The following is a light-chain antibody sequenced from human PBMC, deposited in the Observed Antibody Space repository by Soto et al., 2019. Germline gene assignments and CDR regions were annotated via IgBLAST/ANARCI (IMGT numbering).Light chain of an antibody. J-gene: IGKJ5*01. CDR2: DAS. CDR1: QSIRSER. Sequence: EIVLTQSPDTLSLSPGERATLSCRASQSIRSERLAWYQQKPGQAPRLVIFDASNRASGMPERFSGSGSGTDFTLTIARLEPDDFAVYYCQEYDGAPITFGLGTRLEIK. CDR3: QEYDGAPIT. V-gene: IGKV3-20*01.